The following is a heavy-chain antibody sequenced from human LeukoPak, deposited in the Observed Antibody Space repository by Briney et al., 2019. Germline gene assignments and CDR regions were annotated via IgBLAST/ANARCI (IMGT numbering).Heavy chain of an antibody. CDR3: ARHRADSSGWWADY. CDR1: GGSISSGVYY. D-gene: IGHD6-19*01. V-gene: IGHV4-39*01. CDR2: IYYSGST. J-gene: IGHJ4*02. Sequence: PSETLSLTCTVSGGSISSGVYYWSWIRQHPGKGLEWIGSIYYSGSTYYNPSLKSRVTISVDTSKNQFSLKLSSVTAADTAVYYCARHRADSSGWWADYWGQGTLVTVSS.